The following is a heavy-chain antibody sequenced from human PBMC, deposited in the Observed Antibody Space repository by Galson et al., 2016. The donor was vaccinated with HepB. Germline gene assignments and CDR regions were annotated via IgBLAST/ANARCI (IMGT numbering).Heavy chain of an antibody. CDR3: ARSDGAWALDFDY. V-gene: IGHV5-10-1*01. CDR1: GYNFTTYW. CDR2: IDPSDSYT. J-gene: IGHJ4*02. Sequence: QSGAEVKKPGESLRIACKGSGYNFTTYWINWVRQMPGKGLEWMGRIDPSDSYTNFSPSFQGHVTISVDKPISTAFLQWSSLKASDTAMYFCARSDGAWALDFDYWGQGTLVTVSS. D-gene: IGHD4/OR15-4a*01.